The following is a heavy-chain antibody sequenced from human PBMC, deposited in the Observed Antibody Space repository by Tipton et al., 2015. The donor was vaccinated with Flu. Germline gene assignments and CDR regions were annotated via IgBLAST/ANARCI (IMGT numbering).Heavy chain of an antibody. J-gene: IGHJ3*01. V-gene: IGHV3-21*01. CDR2: ISSGSRNI. CDR3: ARDSGYSSGWKDLLAFDL. Sequence: SLRLSCAASGFTFSSYNLNWVRQAPGKGLEWVSSISSGSRNIYYADSVKGRFTISKDNAENPLFLQMNSLRAEDTAVYYCARDSGYSSGWKDLLAFDLWGQGTLVTVSS. D-gene: IGHD6-19*01. CDR1: GFTFSSYN.